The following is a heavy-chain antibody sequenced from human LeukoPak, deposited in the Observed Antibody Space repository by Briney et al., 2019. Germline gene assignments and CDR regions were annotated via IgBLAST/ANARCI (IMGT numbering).Heavy chain of an antibody. CDR1: GGSFSGYY. CDR3: ARGLYCSGGSCYLDAFDI. V-gene: IGHV4-34*01. Sequence: PSETLSLTCAVYGGSFSGYYWSWIRQPPGKGLEWIGEINHSGSTNYNPSLKSRVTISVDTSKNQFSLKLSSVTAADTAVYYCARGLYCSGGSCYLDAFDIWGQGTMVTVSS. CDR2: INHSGST. J-gene: IGHJ3*02. D-gene: IGHD2-15*01.